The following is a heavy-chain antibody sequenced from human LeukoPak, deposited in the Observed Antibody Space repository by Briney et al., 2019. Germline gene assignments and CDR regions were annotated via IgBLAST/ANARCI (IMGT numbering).Heavy chain of an antibody. CDR1: GGSISSYY. Sequence: SETLSLTCTVSGGSISSYYWSWIRQPPGKGLEWIGYIYYSGGTSYNPSLKSRVTISADTSKNQFSLKLSSVTAADTAVYYCARAYSSDWANYWGQGTLVTVSS. V-gene: IGHV4-59*01. D-gene: IGHD6-25*01. CDR2: IYYSGGT. J-gene: IGHJ4*02. CDR3: ARAYSSDWANY.